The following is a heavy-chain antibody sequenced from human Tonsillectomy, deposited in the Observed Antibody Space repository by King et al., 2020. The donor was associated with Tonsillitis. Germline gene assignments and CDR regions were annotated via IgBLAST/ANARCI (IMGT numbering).Heavy chain of an antibody. Sequence: VQLVESAAEVKKPGSSVKVSCKASGGAVTIYAISWVRQAPGQGLEYMGGIIPLFGTVKYAEKFQARLTMTADESTNTAYMELTSLRSEDTAVYYCARGQGGLDDVEIWGQGTMVIVSS. CDR1: GGAVTIYA. CDR2: IIPLFGTV. J-gene: IGHJ3*02. D-gene: IGHD1-26*01. V-gene: IGHV1-69*01. CDR3: ARGQGGLDDVEI.